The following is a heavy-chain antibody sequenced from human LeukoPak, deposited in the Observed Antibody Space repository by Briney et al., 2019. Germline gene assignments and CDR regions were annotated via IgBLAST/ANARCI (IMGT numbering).Heavy chain of an antibody. CDR2: LIIKIDGGTT. CDR3: TTSWIQLWLEGRDSWVY. Sequence: PGGSLRPSCAASGFTFSNAWMSWGRDAPRKGREWGGRLIIKIDGGTTDYAARVKGRFTISRDDSKNTLYLQTNSLKTEDTAVYYCTTSWIQLWLEGRDSWVYWGQGTLVTVSS. D-gene: IGHD5-18*01. CDR1: GFTFSNAW. J-gene: IGHJ4*02. V-gene: IGHV3-15*01.